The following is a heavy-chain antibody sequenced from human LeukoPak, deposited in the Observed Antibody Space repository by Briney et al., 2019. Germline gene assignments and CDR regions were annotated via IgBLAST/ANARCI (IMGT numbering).Heavy chain of an antibody. V-gene: IGHV3-21*01. Sequence: TGGSLRLSCAASGFTFSSYGMHWVRQAPGKGLEWVSSISSSSSYIYYADSVKGRFTISRDNSKNTLYLQLNSLRAEETAVFYCAKAESHYYGSGSYSFDHWGQGTLVTVSS. CDR2: ISSSSSYI. CDR1: GFTFSSYG. CDR3: AKAESHYYGSGSYSFDH. D-gene: IGHD3-10*01. J-gene: IGHJ4*02.